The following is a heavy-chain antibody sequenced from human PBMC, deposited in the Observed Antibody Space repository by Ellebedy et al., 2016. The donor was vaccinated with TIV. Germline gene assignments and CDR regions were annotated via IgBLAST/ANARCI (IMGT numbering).Heavy chain of an antibody. CDR2: IYYSGST. J-gene: IGHJ4*02. Sequence: MPSETLSLTCTVSGGSISSYYWSRIRQPPGKGLEWIGYIYYSGSTNYNPSLKSRVTISVDTSKNQFSLKLSSVTAADTAVYYCARGSAVAGQDYWGQGTLVTVSS. CDR3: ARGSAVAGQDY. CDR1: GGSISSYY. D-gene: IGHD6-19*01. V-gene: IGHV4-59*01.